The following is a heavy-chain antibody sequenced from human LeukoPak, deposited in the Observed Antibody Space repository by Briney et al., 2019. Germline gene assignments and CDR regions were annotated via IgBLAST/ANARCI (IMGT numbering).Heavy chain of an antibody. J-gene: IGHJ4*02. Sequence: GGSLRLSCAASGFTFSSYSMNWVRQAPGKGLEWVAVIWYDGSNKYYADSVKGRFTISRDNSKNTLYLQMNSLRAEDTAVYYCAGEDSGYSYGYFVYWGQGTLVTVSS. CDR2: IWYDGSNK. D-gene: IGHD5-18*01. CDR3: AGEDSGYSYGYFVY. CDR1: GFTFSSYS. V-gene: IGHV3-33*08.